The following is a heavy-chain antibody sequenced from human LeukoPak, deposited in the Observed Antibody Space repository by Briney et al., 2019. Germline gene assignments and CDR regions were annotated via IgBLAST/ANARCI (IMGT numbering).Heavy chain of an antibody. CDR3: ARDGLYSSGWLEYNWFDP. V-gene: IGHV3-11*01. J-gene: IGHJ5*02. CDR2: ISSSGSTI. D-gene: IGHD6-19*01. CDR1: GFTFSDYY. Sequence: PGGSLRLSCAASGFTFSDYYMSWIRQAPGKGLEWVSYISSSGSTIYYADSVKGRFTISRDNAKNSLYLQMNSPRAEDTAVYYCARDGLYSSGWLEYNWFDPWGQGTLVTVSS.